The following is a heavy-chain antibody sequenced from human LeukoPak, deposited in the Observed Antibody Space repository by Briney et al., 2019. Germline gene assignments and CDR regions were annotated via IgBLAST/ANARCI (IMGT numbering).Heavy chain of an antibody. CDR1: GGSISSYY. D-gene: IGHD3-3*01. CDR2: IYYIGST. CDR3: ARSNEYYDFWSGSGNYMDV. J-gene: IGHJ6*03. Sequence: SQTLSLTCTVSGGSISSYYWSWIRQPPGKGLEWIGYIYYIGSTNYNPSLKSRVTISVDTSKNQFSLKLSSVTAADTAVYYCARSNEYYDFWSGSGNYMDVWGKGTTVTVSS. V-gene: IGHV4-59*01.